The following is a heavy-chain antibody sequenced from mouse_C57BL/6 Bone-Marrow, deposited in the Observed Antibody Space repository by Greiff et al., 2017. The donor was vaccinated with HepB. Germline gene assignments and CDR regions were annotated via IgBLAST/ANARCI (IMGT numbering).Heavy chain of an antibody. V-gene: IGHV5-4*01. CDR2: ISDGGSYT. CDR3: ARDLTGTRDY. CDR1: GFTFSSYA. J-gene: IGHJ2*01. D-gene: IGHD4-1*01. Sequence: EVKVVESGGGLVNPGGSLKLSCAASGFTFSSYAMSWVRQTPEKRLDWVATISDGGSYTYYPDNVKGRFTISRDNAKNNLYLQMSHLKSEDTAMYYCARDLTGTRDYWGQGTTLTVSS.